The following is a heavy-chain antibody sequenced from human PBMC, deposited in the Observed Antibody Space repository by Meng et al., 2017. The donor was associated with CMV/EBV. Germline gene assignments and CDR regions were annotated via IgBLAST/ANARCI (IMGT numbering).Heavy chain of an antibody. CDR1: GGSISSSSYY. V-gene: IGHV4-39*07. D-gene: IGHD3-3*01. CDR3: ARGSRFLEWLLLGYLDY. Sequence: SETLSLTCTVSGGSISSSSYYWGWIRQPPGKGLEWIGSIYYSGSTYYNPSLKSRVTISVDTSKNQFSLKLSSVTAADTAVYYCARGSRFLEWLLLGYLDYWGQGTLVTVSS. J-gene: IGHJ4*02. CDR2: IYYSGST.